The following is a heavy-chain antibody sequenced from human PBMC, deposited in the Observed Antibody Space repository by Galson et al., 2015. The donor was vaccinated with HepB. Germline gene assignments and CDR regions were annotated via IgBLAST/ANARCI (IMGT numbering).Heavy chain of an antibody. J-gene: IGHJ4*02. V-gene: IGHV3-74*01. Sequence: SLRLSCAASGFTFSSYWMHWVRQAPGKGLVWVSRINSDGSSTSYADSVKGRFTISRDNAKNTLYLQMNSLRAEDTAVYYCAREVQGILGVDYWGQGTLVTVSS. CDR2: INSDGSST. CDR3: AREVQGILGVDY. CDR1: GFTFSSYW. D-gene: IGHD3-16*01.